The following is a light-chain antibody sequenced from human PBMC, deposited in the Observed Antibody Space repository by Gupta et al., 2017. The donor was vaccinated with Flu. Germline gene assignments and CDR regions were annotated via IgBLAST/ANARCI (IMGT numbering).Light chain of an antibody. CDR2: GNN. CDR1: PSNIGAGYD. CDR3: QSYDNSLSGSKV. V-gene: IGLV1-40*01. J-gene: IGLJ3*02. Sequence: QFVLTQPPSASGAPGQRVTISCTGSPSNIGAGYDVHWYQQVPGRAPKRLIFGNNNRPSGVADRFSGSKSGTSASLAIAGLQAEDEADYYCQSYDNSLSGSKVFGGGTKLTVL.